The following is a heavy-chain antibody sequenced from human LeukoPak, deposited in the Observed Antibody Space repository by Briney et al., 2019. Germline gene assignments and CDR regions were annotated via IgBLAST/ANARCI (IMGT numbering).Heavy chain of an antibody. CDR3: ARDGGTIAAAAYFDY. D-gene: IGHD6-13*01. Sequence: PGGSLRLSCAASGFTFSSYSMNWVRQAPGKGLEWVSSISSSSSYIYYADSVKGRFTISRDNAKNSLYLQMNSLRAEDTAVYYCARDGGTIAAAAYFDYWGQGTLVTVSS. CDR2: ISSSSSYI. J-gene: IGHJ4*02. V-gene: IGHV3-21*01. CDR1: GFTFSSYS.